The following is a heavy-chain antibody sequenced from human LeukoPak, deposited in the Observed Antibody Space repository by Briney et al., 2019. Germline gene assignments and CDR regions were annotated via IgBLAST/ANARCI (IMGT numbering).Heavy chain of an antibody. J-gene: IGHJ4*02. CDR3: AHRPPLGTIFDY. CDR2: IYWDDDK. V-gene: IGHV2-5*02. CDR1: WVSLHHYGIG. Sequence: PSLGETNTNLTLTCHFFWVSLHHYGIGLGLIPQPPRKALGGLALIYWDDDKRYSPSLKSRLTITKDTSKNQVVLTMTNMDPVDTATYYCAHRPPLGTIFDYWGQGTLVTVSS.